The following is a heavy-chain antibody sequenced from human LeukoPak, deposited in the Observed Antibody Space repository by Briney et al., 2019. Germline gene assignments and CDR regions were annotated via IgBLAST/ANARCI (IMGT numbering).Heavy chain of an antibody. Sequence: PSGTLSLTCTVSGDSVSSGNYYLSWIRQLPGKGLDWITYMSPSGTTKYNPSLKSRVTTSVDTSRTQFSLRLSSVTAADTAVYYCARGQDDRSGTFDYWGQGILVTVSS. V-gene: IGHV4-61*01. CDR3: ARGQDDRSGTFDY. CDR1: GDSVSSGNYY. D-gene: IGHD3-22*01. J-gene: IGHJ4*02. CDR2: MSPSGTT.